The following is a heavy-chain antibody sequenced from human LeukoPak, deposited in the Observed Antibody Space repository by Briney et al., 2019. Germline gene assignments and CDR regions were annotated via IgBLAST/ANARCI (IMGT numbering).Heavy chain of an antibody. CDR3: AGGSSGRFDY. J-gene: IGHJ4*02. V-gene: IGHV3-23*01. Sequence: GGSLRLSCTASGLIFRNYAMTWVRQAPRKGLEWVSTISGDGTETFYADSVKGRFTISRDNSKNTHYLQMNSLRTEDTAVYYCAGGSSGRFDYWGQGTLVTVSS. CDR1: GLIFRNYA. D-gene: IGHD6-19*01. CDR2: ISGDGTET.